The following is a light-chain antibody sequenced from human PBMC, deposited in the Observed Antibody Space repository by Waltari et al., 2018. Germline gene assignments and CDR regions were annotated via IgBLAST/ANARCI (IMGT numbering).Light chain of an antibody. CDR3: QQADTLPLT. CDR2: GAS. J-gene: IGKJ4*01. V-gene: IGKV1-12*01. CDR1: QGINNW. Sequence: DIQMTQSPSSVSASVGDRVTITCRASQGINNWLLRYQHKPGNAPQLLIYGASSLKSGVPSRFSGSGSETEFTLTISSLQPEDFATYYCQQADTLPLTFGGGTKVEIK.